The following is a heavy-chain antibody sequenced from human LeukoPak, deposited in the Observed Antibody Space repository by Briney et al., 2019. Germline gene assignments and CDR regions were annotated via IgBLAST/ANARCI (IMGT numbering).Heavy chain of an antibody. V-gene: IGHV3-23*01. J-gene: IGHJ4*02. Sequence: PGASLRLSCAASGFTFRGYAMSWVRQAPGKGLEWVSCISGGGGNTYYADSVKGRFTISRDNSKNTLYLQMNSLRAEDTAVYYCAKNGRWQAYYFDYWGQGTLVTVSS. CDR2: ISGGGGNT. CDR3: AKNGRWQAYYFDY. D-gene: IGHD4-23*01. CDR1: GFTFRGYA.